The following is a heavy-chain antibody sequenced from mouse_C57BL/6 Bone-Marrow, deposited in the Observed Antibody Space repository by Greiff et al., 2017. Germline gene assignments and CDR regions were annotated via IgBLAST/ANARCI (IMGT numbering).Heavy chain of an antibody. V-gene: IGHV5-6*01. D-gene: IGHD1-1*01. CDR1: GFTFSSYG. CDR3: ARHDLTTVVAGY. CDR2: ISSFGSYT. J-gene: IGHJ2*01. Sequence: EVQRVESGGDLVKPGGSLKLSCAASGFTFSSYGMSWVRQTPDNMLEWVATISSFGSYTYYPDSVKGRFTISRDNAKNTLYLQMSSLKSEDTAMYYCARHDLTTVVAGYWGEGTTLTVSS.